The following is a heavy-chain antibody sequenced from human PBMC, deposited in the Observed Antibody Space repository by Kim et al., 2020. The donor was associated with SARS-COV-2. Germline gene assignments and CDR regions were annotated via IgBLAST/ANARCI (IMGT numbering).Heavy chain of an antibody. V-gene: IGHV4-59*13. CDR2: IYYSGST. CDR1: GGSISSYY. J-gene: IGHJ4*02. CDR3: ARGTTPFDY. Sequence: SETLSLTCTVSGGSISSYYWSWIRQPPGKGLEWIGYIYYSGSTNYNPSLKSRVTISVDTSKNQFSLKLSSVTAADTAVYYCARGTTPFDYWGQGTLVTVSS. D-gene: IGHD4-4*01.